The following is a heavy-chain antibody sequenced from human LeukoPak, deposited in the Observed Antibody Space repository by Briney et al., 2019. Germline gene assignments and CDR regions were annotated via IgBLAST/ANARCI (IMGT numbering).Heavy chain of an antibody. D-gene: IGHD3-3*01. J-gene: IGHJ4*02. Sequence: RTSETLSLTCTVSGGSISSGSYYWSWIRQPAGKGLEWIERIYTSGSTNYNPSLKSRVTISVDTSKNQFSLKLSSVTAADTAVYYCARAGAFLYYDFWSGLDYWGQGTLVTVSS. V-gene: IGHV4-61*02. CDR1: GGSISSGSYY. CDR2: IYTSGST. CDR3: ARAGAFLYYDFWSGLDY.